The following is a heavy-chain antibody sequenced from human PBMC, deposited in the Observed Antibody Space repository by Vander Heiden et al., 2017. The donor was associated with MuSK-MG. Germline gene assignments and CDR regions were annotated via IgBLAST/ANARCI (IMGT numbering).Heavy chain of an antibody. V-gene: IGHV4-30-4*01. Sequence: QVQLQESGPRLVKPSQTLSVSCSLSGGSINSDDYFWSGVRQPPGKGLEWIGYIYYKGYTYYNPSLEGLGTSSLDTSKTRFSLNLTSVTAADGAMYLCARETPPAAHYRLGYYSHYFDVWVKGTTVTVS. CDR1: GGSINSDDYF. J-gene: IGHJ6*03. CDR2: IYYKGYT. CDR3: ARETPPAAHYRLGYYSHYFDV. D-gene: IGHD2-2*01.